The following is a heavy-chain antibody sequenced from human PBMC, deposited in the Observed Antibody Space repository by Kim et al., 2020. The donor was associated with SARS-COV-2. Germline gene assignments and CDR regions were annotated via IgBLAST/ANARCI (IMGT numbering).Heavy chain of an antibody. J-gene: IGHJ4*02. Sequence: GGSLRLSCAASGFTFSSYSMNWVRQAPGKGLEWVSSISSSSSTIYYADSVKGRFTISRDNSKNSLYLQMNSLRVEDTAVYYCASYGYDRSIDYWGQGTLVTVSS. V-gene: IGHV3-48*01. CDR1: GFTFSSYS. CDR3: ASYGYDRSIDY. CDR2: ISSSSSTI. D-gene: IGHD5-12*01.